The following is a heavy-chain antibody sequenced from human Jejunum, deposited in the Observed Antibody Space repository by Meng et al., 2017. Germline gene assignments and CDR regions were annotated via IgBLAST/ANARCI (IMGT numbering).Heavy chain of an antibody. J-gene: IGHJ4*02. CDR2: INGDNGDT. V-gene: IGHV1-18*01. CDR3: ARTLPHSSGDKRGLDY. D-gene: IGHD1-26*01. CDR1: GYTFTSFA. Sequence: QVQLVQSGAEVQKPGASVKVSCKASGYTFTSFAITWVRQAPGQGLEWMGWINGDNGDTNNQQNFQGRLIMTTDTSTSTAYMELRSLRSDDTAVYYCARTLPHSSGDKRGLDYWGQGTLVTVSS.